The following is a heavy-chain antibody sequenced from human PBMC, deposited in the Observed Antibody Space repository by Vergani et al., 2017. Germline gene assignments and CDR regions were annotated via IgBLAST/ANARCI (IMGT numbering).Heavy chain of an antibody. Sequence: QVQLQQWGAGLLKPSETLSLTCAVYGASFSGYYWSWIRQPPGKGLEWIGEINHSGSTNYNPSLKSRVTISVDTSKNQFSLKLSSVTAADTAVYYCARGRYCSSTSCYTTNYYYMDVWGKGTTVTVSS. CDR2: INHSGST. CDR3: ARGRYCSSTSCYTTNYYYMDV. D-gene: IGHD2-2*02. V-gene: IGHV4-34*01. J-gene: IGHJ6*03. CDR1: GASFSGYY.